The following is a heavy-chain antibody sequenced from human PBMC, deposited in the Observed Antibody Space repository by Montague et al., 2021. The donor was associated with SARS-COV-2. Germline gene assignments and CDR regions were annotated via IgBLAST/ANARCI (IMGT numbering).Heavy chain of an antibody. CDR1: GGSISSGGYS. Sequence: TLSLTCAVSGGSISSGGYSWSWIRQPPGKGLEWIGYIYHSGSTYYNPSHKSRVTISVDRSKNQFSLKLSSVTAADTAVYYCAREEGDYGGMDVWGQGATVTVSS. CDR2: IYHSGST. J-gene: IGHJ6*02. V-gene: IGHV4-30-2*01. D-gene: IGHD3-16*01. CDR3: AREEGDYGGMDV.